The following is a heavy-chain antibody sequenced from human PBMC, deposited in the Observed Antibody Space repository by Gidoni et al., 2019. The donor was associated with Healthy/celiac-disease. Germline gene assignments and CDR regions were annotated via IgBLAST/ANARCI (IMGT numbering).Heavy chain of an antibody. CDR2: IWYDGSNK. CDR1: GFTFTSYA. V-gene: IGHV3-33*01. CDR3: TRDGHYYGSGRASFDM. D-gene: IGHD3-10*01. Sequence: QVQLVDSGGGVVQPGWSLRLSCAASGFTFTSYAMHWVRQAPGKGLEWVAIIWYDGSNKYYADSVKGRFTISRDNSNNTMHLQMNSLRAEDTAVYYCTRDGHYYGSGRASFDMWGQGTMVTVSS. J-gene: IGHJ3*02.